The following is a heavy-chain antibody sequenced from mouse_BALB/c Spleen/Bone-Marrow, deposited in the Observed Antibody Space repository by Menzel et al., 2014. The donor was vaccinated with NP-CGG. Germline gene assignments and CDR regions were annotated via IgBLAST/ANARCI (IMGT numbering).Heavy chain of an antibody. V-gene: IGHV1-63*01. CDR3: ARPQYISGRYYAMDY. CDR1: GYAFTNYW. D-gene: IGHD3-1*01. CDR2: IYPGSGNT. Sequence: QVQLQQSGAELVRPGTSVKISCKASGYAFTNYWLDWVKQRPGHGLEWIGDIYPGSGNTYFNEKFKGKATLTADKSSSTAYMQLSSLTSEDSAVYFCARPQYISGRYYAMDYWGQGTSVTVSP. J-gene: IGHJ4*01.